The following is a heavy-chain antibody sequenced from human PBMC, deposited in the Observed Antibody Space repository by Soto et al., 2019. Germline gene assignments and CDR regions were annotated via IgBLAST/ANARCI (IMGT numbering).Heavy chain of an antibody. V-gene: IGHV3-33*01. CDR3: ARDALVRGVHPPDY. D-gene: IGHD3-10*01. J-gene: IGHJ4*02. CDR2: IWYDGSNE. Sequence: QVQLAESGGGVVQSGRSLRLSCAASGFALSSFDMHWVRQAPGEGLEWVAVIWYDGSNEYYADSVKGRFTISRDNSKNTLYLQMNSLRVEDTAVYYCARDALVRGVHPPDYWGQGTLVTVSS. CDR1: GFALSSFD.